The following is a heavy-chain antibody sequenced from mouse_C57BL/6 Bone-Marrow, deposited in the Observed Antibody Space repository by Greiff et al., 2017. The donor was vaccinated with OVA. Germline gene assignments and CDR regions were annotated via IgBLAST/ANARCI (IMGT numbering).Heavy chain of an antibody. CDR1: GYTFTSYW. Sequence: QVQLQQPGAELVKPGASVKLSCKASGYTFTSYWMNWVKQRPGQGLEWIGMIHPNSGSTNYNEKFKSKATLTVDKSSLTAYMQLSSLTSVDSAVDYCYCPYAMDYWGQGTSVTVSS. CDR2: IHPNSGST. J-gene: IGHJ4*01. V-gene: IGHV1-64*01. CDR3: YCPYAMDY.